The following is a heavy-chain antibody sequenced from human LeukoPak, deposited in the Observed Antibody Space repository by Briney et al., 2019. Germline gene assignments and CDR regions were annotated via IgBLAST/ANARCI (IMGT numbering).Heavy chain of an antibody. CDR1: GASMSGYY. V-gene: IGHV4-34*01. J-gene: IGHJ4*02. CDR2: INHSGST. CDR3: ARHPYIVGATRD. Sequence: SETLSLTCSVSGASMSGYYWSWIRQPPGKGLEWIGEINHSGSTNYNPSLKSRVTISVDTSKNQFSLKLSSVTAADTAVYYCARHPYIVGATRDWGQGTLVTVSS. D-gene: IGHD1-26*01.